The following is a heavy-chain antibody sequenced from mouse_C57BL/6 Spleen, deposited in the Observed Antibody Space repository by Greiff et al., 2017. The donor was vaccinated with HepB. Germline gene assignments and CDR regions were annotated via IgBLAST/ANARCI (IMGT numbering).Heavy chain of an antibody. J-gene: IGHJ2*01. Sequence: EVKVVESEGGLVQPGSSMKLSCTASGFTFSDYYMAWVRQVPEKGLEWVANINYDGSSTYYLDSLKSRFIVSRDNAKNILYLQMSSLKSEDTATYYCARVITTVLDYWGQGTTLTVSS. CDR3: ARVITTVLDY. CDR2: INYDGSST. CDR1: GFTFSDYY. V-gene: IGHV5-16*01. D-gene: IGHD1-1*01.